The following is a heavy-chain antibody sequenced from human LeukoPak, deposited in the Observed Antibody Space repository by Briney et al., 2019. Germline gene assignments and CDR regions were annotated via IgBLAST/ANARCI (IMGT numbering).Heavy chain of an antibody. V-gene: IGHV3-7*03. CDR2: IKQDGSEK. Sequence: LGGSLRLSCAASGFTFSSYWMSWVRQAPGKGLEWVANIKQDGSEKYYVDSVKGRFTISRDNAKNSLYLQMNSLRAEDTAVYYCASFPPLRAYGDYGDDAFDIWGQGTMVTVSS. CDR1: GFTFSSYW. CDR3: ASFPPLRAYGDYGDDAFDI. J-gene: IGHJ3*02. D-gene: IGHD4-17*01.